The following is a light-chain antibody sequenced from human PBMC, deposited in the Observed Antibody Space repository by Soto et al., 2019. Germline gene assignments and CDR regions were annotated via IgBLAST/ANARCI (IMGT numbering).Light chain of an antibody. Sequence: QSVLTQPHSVSGAPGQRVTIYCTGSISNIWAGYYLHWYQQLPGTAPKLLIYVNSNRPSGIPDRFAGSKSGTSASLTITGLPADYDADYYCQSYYSSLSALFGGGTKLTVL. V-gene: IGLV1-40*01. CDR3: QSYYSSLSAL. CDR2: VNS. J-gene: IGLJ3*02. CDR1: ISNIWAGYY.